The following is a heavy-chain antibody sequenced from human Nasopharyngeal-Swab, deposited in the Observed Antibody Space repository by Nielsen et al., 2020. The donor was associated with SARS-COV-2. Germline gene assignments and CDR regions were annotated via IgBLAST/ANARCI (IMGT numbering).Heavy chain of an antibody. CDR1: GFAFGDHY. CDR2: ISSCASMR. V-gene: IGHV3-11*01. CDR3: VRHRGATTEIFDY. J-gene: IGHJ4*02. D-gene: IGHD1-26*01. Sequence: SCVASGFAFGDHYMSWIRQAPGKGLEWISYISSCASMRDFADSVKGRFAISRDNIKNSLYLQMNSLRAEDTAVYYCVRHRGATTEIFDYWGQGNLVTVSS.